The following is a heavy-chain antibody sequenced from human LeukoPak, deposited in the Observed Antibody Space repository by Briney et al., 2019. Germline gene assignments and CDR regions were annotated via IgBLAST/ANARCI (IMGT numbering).Heavy chain of an antibody. V-gene: IGHV3-30-3*01. CDR1: GFTFSRYP. CDR3: ARDKWFGELTSDAFDI. CDR2: VSYAGSNK. D-gene: IGHD3-10*01. Sequence: PGTSLRLSCAASGFTFSRYPMHWVRQAPGKGLEWVAVVSYAGSNKYYADSVKGRFTISRDNSKNTLYLQMNSLRPEDTAVYYCARDKWFGELTSDAFDIWGQGTMVTVSS. J-gene: IGHJ3*02.